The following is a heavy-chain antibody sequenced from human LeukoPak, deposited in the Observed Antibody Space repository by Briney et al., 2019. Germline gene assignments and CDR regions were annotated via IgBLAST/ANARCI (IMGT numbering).Heavy chain of an antibody. CDR3: AREPNEAYNWNVEYFDY. D-gene: IGHD1-20*01. J-gene: IGHJ4*02. CDR2: INPSGGST. CDR1: GYTFTSYY. Sequence: ASVKVSCKASGYTFTSYYMHWVRQAPGQGLEWMGIINPSGGSTSYAQKFQGRVTMTRDTSTSTVYMELSSLRSEDMAVYYCAREPNEAYNWNVEYFDYWGQETLVTVSS. V-gene: IGHV1-46*01.